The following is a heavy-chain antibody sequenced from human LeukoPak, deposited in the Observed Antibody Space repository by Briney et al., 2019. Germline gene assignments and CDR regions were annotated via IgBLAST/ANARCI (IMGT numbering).Heavy chain of an antibody. CDR3: ASPLAWYYSDSSGYYPLGY. CDR1: GFTFSSYS. J-gene: IGHJ4*02. V-gene: IGHV3-21*01. D-gene: IGHD3-22*01. Sequence: PGGSLRLSCAASGFTFSSYSMNWVRQAPGKGLEWVSSISSSSSYIYYADSVKGRFTISRDNAKNSLYLQMNSLRAEDTAVYYCASPLAWYYSDSSGYYPLGYWGQGTLVTVSS. CDR2: ISSSSSYI.